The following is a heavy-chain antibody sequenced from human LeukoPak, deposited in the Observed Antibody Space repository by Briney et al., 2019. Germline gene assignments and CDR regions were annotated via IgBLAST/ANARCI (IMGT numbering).Heavy chain of an antibody. D-gene: IGHD3-10*01. V-gene: IGHV3-23*01. Sequence: PGGSLRLSCAASGFTFSSCAMSWVRQAPGKGLEWVSAISGSGGSTYYADSVKGRFTISRDNSKNTLYLQMNSLRAEDTAVYYCAKDDASMVRGPYYFDYWGQGTLVTVSS. CDR1: GFTFSSCA. CDR3: AKDDASMVRGPYYFDY. J-gene: IGHJ4*02. CDR2: ISGSGGST.